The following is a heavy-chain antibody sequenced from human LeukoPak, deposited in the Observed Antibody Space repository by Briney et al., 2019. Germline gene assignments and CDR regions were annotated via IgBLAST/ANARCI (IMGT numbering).Heavy chain of an antibody. CDR1: GYTFTSYY. J-gene: IGHJ4*02. CDR3: AIGNWGYYFDY. Sequence: GASVKVSCKASGYTFTSYYMHWVRQAPGQGLEWMGIINPSGGSTSYAQKFQGRVTMTRDTSTSTAYMELSSLRSEDTAVYYCAIGNWGYYFDYWGQGTLVTVSS. D-gene: IGHD7-27*01. CDR2: INPSGGST. V-gene: IGHV1-46*01.